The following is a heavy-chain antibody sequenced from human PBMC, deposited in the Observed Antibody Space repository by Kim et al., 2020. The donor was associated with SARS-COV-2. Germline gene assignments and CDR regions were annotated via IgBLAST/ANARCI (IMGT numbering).Heavy chain of an antibody. CDR1: GFTFSSYG. CDR3: ARDKSGTTSNGMDV. D-gene: IGHD1-7*01. J-gene: IGHJ6*02. V-gene: IGHV3-33*01. CDR2: IWYDGSNK. Sequence: GGSLRLSCAASGFTFSSYGMHWVRQAPGKGLEWVAVIWYDGSNKYYADSVKGRFTISRDNSKNTLYLQMNSLRAEDTAVYYCARDKSGTTSNGMDVWGQGTTVTVSS.